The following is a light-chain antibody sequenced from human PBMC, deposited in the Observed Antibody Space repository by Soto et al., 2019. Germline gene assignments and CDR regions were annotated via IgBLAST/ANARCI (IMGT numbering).Light chain of an antibody. CDR3: QSYDSSLSAYYV. V-gene: IGLV1-40*01. Sequence: QSVLTQPPSVSGAPGQRVTIPCTGSSSNIGAGYDVHRDQQLSGTASKLLIYGNSNRPSGVPDRFSGSKSGTSASLAITGLQAEDEADYYCQSYDSSLSAYYVFGTGTKVTVL. CDR1: SSNIGAGYD. J-gene: IGLJ1*01. CDR2: GNS.